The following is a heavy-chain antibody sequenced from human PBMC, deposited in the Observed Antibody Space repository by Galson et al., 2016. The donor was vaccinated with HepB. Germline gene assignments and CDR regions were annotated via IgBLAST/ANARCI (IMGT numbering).Heavy chain of an antibody. J-gene: IGHJ4*02. CDR3: ARGTVMAYSSSTFFDY. D-gene: IGHD6-6*01. CDR2: LSTYNGNT. Sequence: SVKVSCKASGYTFSACHINWVRQAPGQGLEWLGWLSTYNGNTKFAQKLQDRVTMTRDTSTSKAYMELRGLRSDDTAVYYCARGTVMAYSSSTFFDYWGQGALVTVSS. CDR1: GYTFSACH. V-gene: IGHV1-18*01.